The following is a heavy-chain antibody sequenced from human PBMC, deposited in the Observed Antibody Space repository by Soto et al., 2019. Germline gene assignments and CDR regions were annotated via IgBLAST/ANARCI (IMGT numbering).Heavy chain of an antibody. CDR1: GGSFSGYY. Sequence: SETLSLTCAVYGGSFSGYYWSWIRQPPGKGLEWIGEINHSGSTNYNPSLKSRVTISVDTSKNQFSLKLSSVTAADTAVYYCARGDRRIQLWRPFDYWGQGTQVTVSS. CDR2: INHSGST. CDR3: ARGDRRIQLWRPFDY. V-gene: IGHV4-34*01. J-gene: IGHJ4*02. D-gene: IGHD5-18*01.